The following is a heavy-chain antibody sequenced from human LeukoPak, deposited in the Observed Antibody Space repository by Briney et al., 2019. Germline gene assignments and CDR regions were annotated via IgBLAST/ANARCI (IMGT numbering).Heavy chain of an antibody. D-gene: IGHD3-10*01. CDR2: ISSNGGST. CDR1: GFTFSSYA. Sequence: GGSLRLSCSASGFTFSSYAMHWARQAPGKGLEFVSTISSNGGSTYYADSVKGRFTISRDNSKNTLYLQVSSLRAEDTALYYCVKDDRYFYGSGSPSWGQGTLVTVSS. V-gene: IGHV3-64D*09. CDR3: VKDDRYFYGSGSPS. J-gene: IGHJ5*02.